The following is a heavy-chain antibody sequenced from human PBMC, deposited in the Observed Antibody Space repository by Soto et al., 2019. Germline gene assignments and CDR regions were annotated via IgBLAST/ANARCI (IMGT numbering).Heavy chain of an antibody. D-gene: IGHD6-13*01. Sequence: GGSLRLSCAASGFTFSSYGMHWVRQAPGKGLEWVAGISCDGSKKYYADSVKGRFTISRDNAKNTLYLQMNSLRAEDTAVYYCEKLESYSSSWYSVLTTGGFDYWGQGTLVTVSS. V-gene: IGHV3-30*18. J-gene: IGHJ4*02. CDR2: ISCDGSKK. CDR1: GFTFSSYG. CDR3: EKLESYSSSWYSVLTTGGFDY.